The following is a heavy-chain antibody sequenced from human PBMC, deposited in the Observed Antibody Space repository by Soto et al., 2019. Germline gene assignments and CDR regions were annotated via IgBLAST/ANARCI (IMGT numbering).Heavy chain of an antibody. CDR3: ARDLGYYDFWSGSLGPYGMDV. Sequence: KTSETLSLTCTVSGGSISSYYWSWIRQPPGKGLEWIGYIYYSGSTNYNPSLKSRVTISVDTSKNQFSLKLSSVTAADTAVYYCARDLGYYDFWSGSLGPYGMDVWGQGTTVTVSS. V-gene: IGHV4-59*01. J-gene: IGHJ6*02. CDR2: IYYSGST. D-gene: IGHD3-3*01. CDR1: GGSISSYY.